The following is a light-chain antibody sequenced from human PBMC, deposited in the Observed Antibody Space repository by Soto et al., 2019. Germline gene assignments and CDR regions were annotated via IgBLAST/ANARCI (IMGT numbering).Light chain of an antibody. V-gene: IGLV2-14*03. J-gene: IGLJ2*01. CDR1: SSDLGGYYY. CDR2: DVS. CDR3: SSYTSSGTVV. Sequence: QSALTQPASVSGSPGQSITISCTGTSSDLGGYYYVSWYQHHPGKAPKLMIYDVSNRPSGVSNRFSGSKSGYTASLTISGLQAEDEADYYCSSYTSSGTVVFGGGTQLTVL.